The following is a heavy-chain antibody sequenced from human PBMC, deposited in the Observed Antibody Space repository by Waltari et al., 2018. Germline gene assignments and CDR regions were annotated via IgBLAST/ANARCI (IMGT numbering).Heavy chain of an antibody. Sequence: QVQLVESGGGVVQPGRSLRLSCAASGFTFSSYGMHWVRQAPGKGLEWVAVIWYDGSNKYYADSVKGRFTISRDNSKNTLYLQMNSLRAEDTAVYYCAKVAGYSYGDLIDYWGQGTTVTVSS. CDR2: IWYDGSNK. D-gene: IGHD5-18*01. V-gene: IGHV3-33*06. CDR1: GFTFSSYG. J-gene: IGHJ4*03. CDR3: AKVAGYSYGDLIDY.